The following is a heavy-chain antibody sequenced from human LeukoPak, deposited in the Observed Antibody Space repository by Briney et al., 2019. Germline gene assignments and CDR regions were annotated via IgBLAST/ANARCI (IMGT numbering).Heavy chain of an antibody. CDR1: GFTFSSYS. J-gene: IGHJ4*02. CDR2: ISSSGSTI. CDR3: ARQFALAAAIDY. Sequence: GGSLRLSCAASGFTFSSYSMNWVRQAPGKGLEWVSSISSSGSTIYYADSVKGRFTISRDNAKNSLYLQMNSLRAEDTAVYYCARQFALAAAIDYWGQGTLVTVSS. D-gene: IGHD6-13*01. V-gene: IGHV3-48*04.